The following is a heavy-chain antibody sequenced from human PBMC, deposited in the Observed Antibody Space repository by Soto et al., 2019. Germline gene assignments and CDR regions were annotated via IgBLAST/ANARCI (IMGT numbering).Heavy chain of an antibody. Sequence: GGSLRLSCAASGFTFSDYYMSWIRQAPGKGLEWVSYISSSSSYTNYADSVKGRFTISRDNAKNSLYLQMSSLRAEDTAVYYCARERSTMVRGVFYYWGQGTLVTVSS. D-gene: IGHD3-10*01. CDR2: ISSSSSYT. J-gene: IGHJ4*02. CDR3: ARERSTMVRGVFYY. V-gene: IGHV3-11*06. CDR1: GFTFSDYY.